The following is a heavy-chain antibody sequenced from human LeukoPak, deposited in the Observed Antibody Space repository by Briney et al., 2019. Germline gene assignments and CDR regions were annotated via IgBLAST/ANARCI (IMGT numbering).Heavy chain of an antibody. Sequence: GSLRLSCAAAGFNLSSYGMHWVRQAPGQGLEGVAVISYDGSNKYYADSVKGRFTISRDNSKNTLYLQMNSLRAEDTAVYYCARDTTYYYGSGPEGGFDPWGQGTLVTVSS. D-gene: IGHD3-10*01. CDR2: ISYDGSNK. V-gene: IGHV3-30*19. CDR1: GFNLSSYG. J-gene: IGHJ5*02. CDR3: ARDTTYYYGSGPEGGFDP.